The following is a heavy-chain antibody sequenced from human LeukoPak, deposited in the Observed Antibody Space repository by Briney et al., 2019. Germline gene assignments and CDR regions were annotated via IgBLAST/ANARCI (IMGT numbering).Heavy chain of an antibody. CDR2: ISSSSSTI. CDR3: ARDLRSFDY. CDR1: GFTFSSYS. V-gene: IGHV3-48*02. D-gene: IGHD4-17*01. Sequence: GRSLRLSCAASGFTFSSYSMNWVRQAPGKGPEWVSYISSSSSTIYYADSVKGRFTISRDNVKNCLHLQMNSLRDEDTAVYYCARDLRSFDYWGQGTRVTVSS. J-gene: IGHJ4*02.